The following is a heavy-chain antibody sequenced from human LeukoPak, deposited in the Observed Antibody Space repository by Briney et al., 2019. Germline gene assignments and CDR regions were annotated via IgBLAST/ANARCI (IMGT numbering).Heavy chain of an antibody. J-gene: IGHJ4*02. Sequence: ASVKVSCKASGYTFTGYYMHWVRQAPGQGLEWMGRINPNSGGTNYAQKFQGRVTMTRDTSISTAYMELSRLRSDDTAVYYCARAIWQQLAHFDYWGQGTLVTVSS. CDR2: INPNSGGT. CDR3: ARAIWQQLAHFDY. V-gene: IGHV1-2*06. CDR1: GYTFTGYY. D-gene: IGHD6-13*01.